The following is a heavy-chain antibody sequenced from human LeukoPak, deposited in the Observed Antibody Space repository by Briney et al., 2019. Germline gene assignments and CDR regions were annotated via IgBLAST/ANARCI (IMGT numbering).Heavy chain of an antibody. V-gene: IGHV3-23*01. CDR1: GFTFSSYA. CDR3: AKVPRPVYYFDY. Sequence: GGSLRLSCAASGFTFSSYAMSWVRQAPGKGLEWVSAISGSGGSTYYADSVKGRFTISRDDSKNTLYLQVNSLRAEDTAVYYCAKVPRPVYYFDYWGQGTLVTVSS. D-gene: IGHD6-6*01. CDR2: ISGSGGST. J-gene: IGHJ4*02.